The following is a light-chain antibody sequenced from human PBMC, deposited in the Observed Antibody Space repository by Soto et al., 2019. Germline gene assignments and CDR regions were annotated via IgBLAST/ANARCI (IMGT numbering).Light chain of an antibody. V-gene: IGKV3-15*01. J-gene: IGKJ2*01. CDR1: QSVSSN. CDR3: QQYDKWPPYT. Sequence: EVVMTQSPATLSVSPGERATLSCRASQSVSSNLAWYQQKPGQAPRLLISGASTRATGVPARFSVSGSGTEFTLTISSLQSEDFAVYYCQQYDKWPPYTFGQGTKLELK. CDR2: GAS.